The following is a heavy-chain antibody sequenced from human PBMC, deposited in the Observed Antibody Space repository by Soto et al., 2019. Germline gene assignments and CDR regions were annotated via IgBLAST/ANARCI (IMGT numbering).Heavy chain of an antibody. V-gene: IGHV3-30*18. D-gene: IGHD5-18*01. CDR2: ISYDGSNK. J-gene: IGHJ5*02. Sequence: QVQLVESGGGVVQPGRSLRLSCAASGFTFSSYGMHWVRQAPGKGLEWVAVISYDGSNKYYADSVKGRFTISRDNSKNPLYRQRNVLGPGDLVVYSWAKVNIELWTRLAPGAQGPLVTVSS. CDR3: AKVNIELWTRLAP. CDR1: GFTFSSYG.